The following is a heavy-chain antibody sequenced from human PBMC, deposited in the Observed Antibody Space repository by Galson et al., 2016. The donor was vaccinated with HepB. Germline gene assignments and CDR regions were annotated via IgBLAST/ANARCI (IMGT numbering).Heavy chain of an antibody. V-gene: IGHV4-31*03. J-gene: IGHJ3*02. Sequence: TLSLTCTVSGGSISSEGYYWGWIRQHPGKGLEWIGYIYYSGSTYYNPSLKSRLTISVDTSKNQFSLMLSFVTAADTAVYYCARVSVLTSMETKSDAFDIWGQGTMVTVSS. CDR3: ARVSVLTSMETKSDAFDI. D-gene: IGHD2/OR15-2a*01. CDR1: GGSISSEGYY. CDR2: IYYSGST.